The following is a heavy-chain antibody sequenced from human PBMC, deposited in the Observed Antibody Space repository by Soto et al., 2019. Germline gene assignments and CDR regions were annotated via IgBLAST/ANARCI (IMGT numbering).Heavy chain of an antibody. D-gene: IGHD3-3*01. CDR3: ARDEDTIFGVVISYYYYGMDV. J-gene: IGHJ6*02. Sequence: GGSLRLSCAASGVTFSSYSMNWVRQAPGKGLEWVSYISSSSSTIYYADSVKGRFTISRDNAKNSLYLQMNSLRDEDTAVYYCARDEDTIFGVVISYYYYGMDVWGQGTTVTVSS. V-gene: IGHV3-48*02. CDR1: GVTFSSYS. CDR2: ISSSSSTI.